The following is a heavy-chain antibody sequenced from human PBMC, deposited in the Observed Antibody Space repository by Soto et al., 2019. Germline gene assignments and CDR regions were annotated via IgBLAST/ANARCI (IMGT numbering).Heavy chain of an antibody. V-gene: IGHV3-48*01. CDR3: ARRGDVLTGYYALGY. Sequence: GGSLRLSCAASGFTFSSYSMNWVRQAPGKGLEWVSYISSSSSTIYYADSVKGRFTISRDNAKNSLYLQMNSLRAEDTAVYYCARRGDVLTGYYALGYWGQGTLVTVSS. D-gene: IGHD3-9*01. CDR2: ISSSSSTI. J-gene: IGHJ4*02. CDR1: GFTFSSYS.